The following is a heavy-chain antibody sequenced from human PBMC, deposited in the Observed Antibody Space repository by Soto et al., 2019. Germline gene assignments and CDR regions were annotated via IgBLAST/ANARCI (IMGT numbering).Heavy chain of an antibody. V-gene: IGHV3-9*02. D-gene: IGHD6-25*01. CDR3: AKDKGGTPYYFDS. CDR1: GFNPGNYA. J-gene: IGHJ4*02. CDR2: INWNSDKV. Sequence: EVQLVESGGGLVQPGRSLRLSCEVSGFNPGNYAMHWVWQAPGKGLEWVAGINWNSDKVGYAGSVKGRFTISRDNAKKSVYLQMNGLTTEDTARYYRAKDKGGTPYYFDSWGQGILVTVSS.